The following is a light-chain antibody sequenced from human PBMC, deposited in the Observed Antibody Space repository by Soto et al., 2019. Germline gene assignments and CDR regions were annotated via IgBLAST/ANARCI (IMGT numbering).Light chain of an antibody. CDR3: QQHDSTPWT. Sequence: EIVLKQSPGTLSLSPGERATLSCRASQSVNRNFLAWFQHKPGQAPRLLIYGASSRATGIPDRFSGSGSGKDFTLTISRLEPEDFAVYVCQQHDSTPWTLGQGTKVEIK. J-gene: IGKJ1*01. CDR2: GAS. V-gene: IGKV3-20*01. CDR1: QSVNRNF.